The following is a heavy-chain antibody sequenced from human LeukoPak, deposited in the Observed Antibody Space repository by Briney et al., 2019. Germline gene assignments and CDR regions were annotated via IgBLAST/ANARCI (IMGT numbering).Heavy chain of an antibody. CDR1: GYTFTGYY. CDR3: ARERCGSTSCYNWFDP. CDR2: INPNSGGT. D-gene: IGHD2-2*01. V-gene: IGHV1-2*02. Sequence: ASVKVSCKASGYTFTGYYMHWVRQAPGQGLEWMGWINPNSGGTNYAQKFQGRVTMTRDTSISTAYMELSRLRSDDTAVYYCARERCGSTSCYNWFDPWGQGTLVTVSS. J-gene: IGHJ5*02.